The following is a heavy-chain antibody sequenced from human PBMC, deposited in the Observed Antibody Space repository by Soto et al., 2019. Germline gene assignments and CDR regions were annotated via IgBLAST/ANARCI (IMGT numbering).Heavy chain of an antibody. J-gene: IGHJ4*02. CDR2: IKSKTDGGAT. CDR1: GFTFSNAW. Sequence: GGSLRLSCAASGFTFSNAWMNWVRQAPGKGLEWVGRIKSKTDGGATDYVVPVKGRFTISRDDSKNTLYLQMDSLNTEDTAVYYCTTQISTVTYYFDYWGQGTLVTVSS. CDR3: TTQISTVTYYFDY. D-gene: IGHD4-17*01. V-gene: IGHV3-15*07.